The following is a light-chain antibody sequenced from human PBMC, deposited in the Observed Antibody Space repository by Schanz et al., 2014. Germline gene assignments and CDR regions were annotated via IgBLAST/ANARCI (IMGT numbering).Light chain of an antibody. V-gene: IGKV3D-20*02. CDR2: GAS. CDR1: QSVSSSS. CDR3: QQHANWLT. J-gene: IGKJ4*01. Sequence: EIVLTQSPGTLSLSPGERATLSCRASQSVSSSSLAWYQQKPGQAPRLLIYGASSRATGIPDRFSGSGSGTDFTLTISSLEPEDFAIYYCQQHANWLTFGGGTKVEIK.